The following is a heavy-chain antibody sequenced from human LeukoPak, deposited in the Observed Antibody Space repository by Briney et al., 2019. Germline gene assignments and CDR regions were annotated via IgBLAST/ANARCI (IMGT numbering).Heavy chain of an antibody. J-gene: IGHJ6*02. D-gene: IGHD3-10*01. V-gene: IGHV3-66*01. Sequence: GGSLRLSCAASGFSVSSNYMSWVRQAPGKGLEWVSVIYSGGSTNYADSVKGRFTISRDNSKNTLYLQMNSLRAEDTAVYYCARVHSAGYYYYGMDVWGQGTTVTVSS. CDR2: IYSGGST. CDR1: GFSVSSNY. CDR3: ARVHSAGYYYYGMDV.